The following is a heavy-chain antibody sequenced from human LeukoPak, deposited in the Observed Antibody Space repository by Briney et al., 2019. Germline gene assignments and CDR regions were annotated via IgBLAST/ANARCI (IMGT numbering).Heavy chain of an antibody. D-gene: IGHD6-13*01. CDR1: GFTFSSYW. Sequence: PGGSLRLSCAASGFTFSSYWMSWVRQAPGKGLEWVANIKQDGSEKYYVDSVKGRFTISRDNAKKSVYLQMNRLRADDTAVYHCARVRSAAAGPLDYWGQGTLVTVSS. CDR3: ARVRSAAAGPLDY. CDR2: IKQDGSEK. J-gene: IGHJ4*02. V-gene: IGHV3-7*01.